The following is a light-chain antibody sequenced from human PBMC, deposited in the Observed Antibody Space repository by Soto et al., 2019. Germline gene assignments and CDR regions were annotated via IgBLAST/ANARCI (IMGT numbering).Light chain of an antibody. Sequence: EIVLPQYPDTLSLSPGERSTLSCMASQSVSSSYLAWYQQKPGQAPRLLMYAASSRATGIPDRFRGRGSGTDFTLTIIRLEPEDFILYYCQLSGIFPWTFAQGSNVDI. CDR2: AAS. CDR1: QSVSSSY. V-gene: IGKV3-20*01. CDR3: QLSGIFPWT. J-gene: IGKJ1*01.